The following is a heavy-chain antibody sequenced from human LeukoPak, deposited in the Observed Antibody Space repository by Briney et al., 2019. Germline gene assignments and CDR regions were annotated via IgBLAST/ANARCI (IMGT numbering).Heavy chain of an antibody. CDR1: GYTFTSYD. Sequence: ASVKVSCKASGYTFTSYDINWVRQATGQGHEWMGWMNPNSGNTGYAQKFQDRLTMPTNTSIPTAYMELTSLRSEDTAVYYCARGILWFGDDVWGKGTTVTISS. CDR3: ARGILWFGDDV. J-gene: IGHJ6*04. CDR2: MNPNSGNT. D-gene: IGHD3-10*01. V-gene: IGHV1-8*01.